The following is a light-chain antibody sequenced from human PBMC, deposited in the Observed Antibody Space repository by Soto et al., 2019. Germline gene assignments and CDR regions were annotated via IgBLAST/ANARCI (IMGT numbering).Light chain of an antibody. Sequence: QSALTQPRSVSGSPGQSVTISCTGTSSDVGAYNYVSWYQQHPGKAPKLIIYDVSERPSGVPDRFSGSKSGYTASLTISGLQAEDEADYSCCSYAGSYTHWVFGGGTQLTVL. CDR1: SSDVGAYNY. V-gene: IGLV2-11*01. CDR3: CSYAGSYTHWV. CDR2: DVS. J-gene: IGLJ3*02.